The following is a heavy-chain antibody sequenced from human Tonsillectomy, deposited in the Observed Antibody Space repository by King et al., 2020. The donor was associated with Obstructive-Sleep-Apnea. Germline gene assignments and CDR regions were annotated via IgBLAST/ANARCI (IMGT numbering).Heavy chain of an antibody. Sequence: VQLQESGPGLVKPSQTLSLTCTVSGGSISSGGYYWSWIRQHPGKGLEWIGYIYYSGSTYYNPSLKSRVTISVDTSENQFSLKLSSVTAADTAVYYCASGVDTARGHEYYYYYGMDVWGQGTTVTVSS. CDR1: GGSISSGGYY. V-gene: IGHV4-31*03. CDR3: ASGVDTARGHEYYYYYGMDV. CDR2: IYYSGST. D-gene: IGHD5-18*01. J-gene: IGHJ6*02.